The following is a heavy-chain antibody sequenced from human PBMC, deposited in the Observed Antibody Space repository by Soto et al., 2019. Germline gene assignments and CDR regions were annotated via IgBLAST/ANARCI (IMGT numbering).Heavy chain of an antibody. CDR2: INHSGST. CDR3: ARAHSSGWYYY. D-gene: IGHD6-19*01. J-gene: IGHJ4*02. CDR1: GGSFSGYY. Sequence: HVQLQQWGAGLLKPSETLSLTCAVYGGSFSGYYWSWIRQPPGKGLEWIGEINHSGSTNYNPSLNSRVTISVDTSKNQFSLKLSSVTAADTAVYYCARAHSSGWYYYWGQGTLVTVSS. V-gene: IGHV4-34*01.